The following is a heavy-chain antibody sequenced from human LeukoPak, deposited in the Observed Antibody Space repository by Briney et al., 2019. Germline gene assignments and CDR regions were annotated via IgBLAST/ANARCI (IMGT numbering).Heavy chain of an antibody. CDR1: GGTFSSYA. D-gene: IGHD6-13*01. Sequence: GASVKVSCKASGGTFSSYAISWVRQAPGQGLEWMGRIIPILGIANYAQKFQGRVTITADKSTSTAYMELSSLRSEDTAVYYCARENGIAAAGDYWGQGTLVTVSS. CDR3: ARENGIAAAGDY. V-gene: IGHV1-69*04. CDR2: IIPILGIA. J-gene: IGHJ4*02.